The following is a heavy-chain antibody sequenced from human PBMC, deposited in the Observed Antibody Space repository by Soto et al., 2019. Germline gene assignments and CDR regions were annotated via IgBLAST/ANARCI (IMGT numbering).Heavy chain of an antibody. D-gene: IGHD3-3*01. CDR2: ISKSGSVI. CDR1: GLTFSSNE. J-gene: IGHJ6*02. CDR3: GSVNLRFSYGIDV. V-gene: IGHV3-48*03. Sequence: EGQLVEAGGGLVQPGGSLRLSCGASGLTFSSNEMHWVRQATGKGLEWLAYISKSGSVIYYADSVKGRFTISRDNAKNLLYLQMNSLRAEDTAVYFCGSVNLRFSYGIDVWGQGTTVTVSS.